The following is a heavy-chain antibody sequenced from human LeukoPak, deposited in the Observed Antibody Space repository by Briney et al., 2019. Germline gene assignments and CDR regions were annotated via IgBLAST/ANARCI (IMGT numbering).Heavy chain of an antibody. CDR1: GFTFSDYW. CDR3: ARDLSAVPPDY. D-gene: IGHD2-2*01. CDR2: IKSDGSST. V-gene: IGHV3-74*01. Sequence: HPGGSLRLSCAASGFTFSDYWMHWVRQAPGKGLVWVSRIKSDGSSTSYADSVKGRFTITRDSAKNTLYLQMNSLRAEDTAVYYCARDLSAVPPDYWGQGTLVTVSS. J-gene: IGHJ4*02.